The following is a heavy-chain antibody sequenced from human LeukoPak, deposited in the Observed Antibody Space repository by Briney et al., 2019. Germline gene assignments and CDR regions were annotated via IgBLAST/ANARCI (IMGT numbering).Heavy chain of an antibody. CDR2: IYYTGST. J-gene: IGHJ4*02. D-gene: IGHD6-6*01. Sequence: PSETLSLTCTVSGGSISSYYWSWIRQPPGKGLEWIGDIYYTGSTNQNPSLKSRVTMSVDSSNNQFSLKLNSVTAADTAVYYCARYNSSSSFDYWGQGTLVTVSS. V-gene: IGHV4-59*01. CDR1: GGSISSYY. CDR3: ARYNSSSSFDY.